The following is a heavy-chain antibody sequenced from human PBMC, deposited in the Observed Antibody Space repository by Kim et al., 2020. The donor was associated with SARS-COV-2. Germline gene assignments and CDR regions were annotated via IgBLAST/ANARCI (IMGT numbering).Heavy chain of an antibody. CDR2: MNPNSGNT. CDR3: AREVSQGSGTYQFDP. V-gene: IGHV1-8*01. CDR1: GYTFISHD. D-gene: IGHD3-10*01. Sequence: ASVKVSCKASGYTFISHDIVWVRQATGQGLEWMGWMNPNSGNTGYAPKFQGRVTMTRSNSITTAYMELNSLTLDDTAVYFCAREVSQGSGTYQFDPWGQGTQVTVSS. J-gene: IGHJ5*02.